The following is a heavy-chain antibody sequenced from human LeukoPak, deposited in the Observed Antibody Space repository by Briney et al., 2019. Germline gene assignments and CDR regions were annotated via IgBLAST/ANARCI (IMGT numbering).Heavy chain of an antibody. Sequence: GGSLRLSCAASGFTFSSYSMNWVRQAPGKGLEWVSSISSSSSYIYYADSVKGRFTISRDNAKNSLYLQMNSLRAEDTAVYYCARVYYDSSGHYQPDYWGQGTLVTVSS. J-gene: IGHJ4*02. CDR2: ISSSSSYI. CDR1: GFTFSSYS. V-gene: IGHV3-21*01. D-gene: IGHD3-22*01. CDR3: ARVYYDSSGHYQPDY.